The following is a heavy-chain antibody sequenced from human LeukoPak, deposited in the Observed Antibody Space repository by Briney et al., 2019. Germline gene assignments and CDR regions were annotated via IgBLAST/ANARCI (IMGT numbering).Heavy chain of an antibody. CDR2: ISSSGSTI. CDR1: GFTFSDYY. D-gene: IGHD4-23*01. CDR3: ARDTLTTMVPRDYYYMDV. J-gene: IGHJ6*03. V-gene: IGHV3-11*01. Sequence: GGSLRLSCAASGFTFSDYYMSWIRQAPGKGLEWVSYISSSGSTIYYADSVKGRFTISRDNAKNSLYLQMNSLRAEDTAVYYCARDTLTTMVPRDYYYMDVWGKGTTVTVSS.